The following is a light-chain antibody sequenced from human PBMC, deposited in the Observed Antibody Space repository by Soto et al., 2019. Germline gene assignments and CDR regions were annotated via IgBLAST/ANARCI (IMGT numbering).Light chain of an antibody. Sequence: QSVLTQPASVSGSPGQSITISCTGTSSDVGGYNYVSWYQQHPGKAPKLMIYAVSNRPSGVSTRFSGSKSGNMASLTISGLQAEDEADYHCSSYTTSSTLLYVFGTGTKLTVL. CDR3: SSYTTSSTLLYV. CDR2: AVS. V-gene: IGLV2-14*01. CDR1: SSDVGGYNY. J-gene: IGLJ1*01.